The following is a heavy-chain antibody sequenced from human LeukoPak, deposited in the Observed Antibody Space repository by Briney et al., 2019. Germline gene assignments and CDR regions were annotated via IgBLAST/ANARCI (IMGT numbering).Heavy chain of an antibody. Sequence: GGSLRLSCAASGFTFSNYGMHWVRQAPGKGLEWVSYISSSSSTIYYADSVKGRFTISRDNSKNTLYLQMNSLRAEDTAIYYCAKATGTLGNWGQGTLVTVSS. J-gene: IGHJ4*02. D-gene: IGHD1-1*01. CDR1: GFTFSNYG. V-gene: IGHV3-48*01. CDR3: AKATGTLGN. CDR2: ISSSSSTI.